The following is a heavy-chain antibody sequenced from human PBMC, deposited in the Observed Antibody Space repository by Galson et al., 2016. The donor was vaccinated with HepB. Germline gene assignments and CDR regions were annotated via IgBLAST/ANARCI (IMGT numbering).Heavy chain of an antibody. V-gene: IGHV3-23*01. CDR3: AKGRSAIAAAGLNY. D-gene: IGHD6-13*01. J-gene: IGHJ4*02. CDR2: ISSSGDST. CDR1: GFTFSNYA. Sequence: SLRLSCAASGFTFSNYAMSWVRQAPGKGLEWVSGISSSGDSTYYADSVKGRLTISRDNSNNTLFLQMNSLRVEDTAVYYCAKGRSAIAAAGLNYWGQGTLVTVSS.